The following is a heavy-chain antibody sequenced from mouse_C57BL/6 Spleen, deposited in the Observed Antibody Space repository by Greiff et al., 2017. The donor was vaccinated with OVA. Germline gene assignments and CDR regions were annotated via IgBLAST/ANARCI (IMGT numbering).Heavy chain of an antibody. CDR2: IYPGSGST. CDR3: ARGDSNYSCAY. V-gene: IGHV1-55*01. CDR1: GYTFTSYW. D-gene: IGHD2-5*01. J-gene: IGHJ3*01. Sequence: QVQLQQPGAELVKPGASVKMSCTASGYTFTSYWITWVKQRPGQGLEWIGDIYPGSGSTNYNEKFKSKATLTVDTSSSTAYMQLSSLTSEDSAVYDCARGDSNYSCAYWGQGTLVTVSA.